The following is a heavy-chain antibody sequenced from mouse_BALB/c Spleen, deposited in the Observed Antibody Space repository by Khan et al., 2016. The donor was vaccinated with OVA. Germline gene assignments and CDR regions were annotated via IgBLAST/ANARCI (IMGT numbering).Heavy chain of an antibody. CDR3: ASEEALYYFDY. V-gene: IGHV1-76*01. J-gene: IGHJ2*01. Sequence: QVQLKESGAELVRPGASVKLSCKTSGYTFTSYWIHWVKQRSGQGLEWIARIYPGTDNTYFNEKLKDKATLTADKSSSTAYMHLSSLKSEDSAFYFCASEEALYYFDYWGQGTTLTVSS. D-gene: IGHD1-1*01. CDR1: GYTFTSYW. CDR2: IYPGTDNT.